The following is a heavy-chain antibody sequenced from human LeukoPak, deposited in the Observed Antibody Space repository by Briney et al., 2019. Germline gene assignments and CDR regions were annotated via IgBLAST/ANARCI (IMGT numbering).Heavy chain of an antibody. CDR3: ARHGGSYSFDY. Sequence: PSETLSLTCTVSGGSLSSYYWSWIRQPPGKGLEWIGYIYYSGSTNYNPSLKSRVTISVDTSKNQFSLKMTSVTASDTALYYCARHGGSYSFDYWGQGTLVTVSS. CDR2: IYYSGST. D-gene: IGHD1-26*01. J-gene: IGHJ4*02. CDR1: GGSLSSYY. V-gene: IGHV4-59*08.